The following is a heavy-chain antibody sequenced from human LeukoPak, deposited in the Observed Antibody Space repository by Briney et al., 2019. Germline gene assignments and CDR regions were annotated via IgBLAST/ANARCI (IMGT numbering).Heavy chain of an antibody. Sequence: PSETLSLTCTVSGYSISSGYYWGWIRQPPGKGLEWIGSIYHSGSTYYNPSLKSRVTISVDTSKDQFSLKLSSVTAADTAVYYCARLSYGDYVGYWGQGTLVTVSS. CDR3: ARLSYGDYVGY. CDR2: IYHSGST. D-gene: IGHD4-17*01. V-gene: IGHV4-38-2*02. J-gene: IGHJ4*02. CDR1: GYSISSGYY.